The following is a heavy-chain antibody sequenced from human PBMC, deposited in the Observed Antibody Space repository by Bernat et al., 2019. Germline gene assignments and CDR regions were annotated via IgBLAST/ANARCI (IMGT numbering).Heavy chain of an antibody. CDR1: GYSFTSYW. CDR2: IDPSDSYT. J-gene: IGHJ5*02. D-gene: IGHD4-23*01. Sequence: EVQLVQSGAEVKKPGESLRISCKGSGYSFTSYWLSWVRQMPGKGLEWMGRIDPSDSYTNCSPSFQGHVTSAADKSISTAYLQWSSLKASDTAMYYCARQGNSLNWFDPWGQGTLVTVSS. CDR3: ARQGNSLNWFDP. V-gene: IGHV5-10-1*03.